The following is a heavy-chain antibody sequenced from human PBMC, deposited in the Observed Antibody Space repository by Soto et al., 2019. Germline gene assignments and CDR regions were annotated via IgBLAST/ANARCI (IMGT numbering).Heavy chain of an antibody. CDR1: GGSISSYY. D-gene: IGHD3-10*01. Sequence: SETLSLTCTVSGGSISSYYWSWLRQPPGKGLEWIGYIYYSGSTNYNPSLKSRVTISVDTSKNQFSLKLSSVTAADTAVYSIARRGGDVERNYFDYWGQGTLVTVSS. V-gene: IGHV4-59*01. J-gene: IGHJ4*02. CDR3: ARRGGDVERNYFDY. CDR2: IYYSGST.